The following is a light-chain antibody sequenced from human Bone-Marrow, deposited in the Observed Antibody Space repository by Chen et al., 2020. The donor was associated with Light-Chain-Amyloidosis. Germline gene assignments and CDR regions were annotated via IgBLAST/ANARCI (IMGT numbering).Light chain of an antibody. Sequence: QSALTQPASVSASPGQSITISCTGTRSDVGGDNHVSWYQQHPDKAPKLMIYEVTNRPSWVPDRFSGSKSDNTASLTISGLQTEDEADYFCSSYTITNTLVFGSGTRVTVL. J-gene: IGLJ1*01. CDR1: RSDVGGDNH. CDR3: SSYTITNTLV. CDR2: EVT. V-gene: IGLV2-14*01.